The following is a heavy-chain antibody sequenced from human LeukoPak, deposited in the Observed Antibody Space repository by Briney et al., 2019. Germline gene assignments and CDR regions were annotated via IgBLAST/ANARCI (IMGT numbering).Heavy chain of an antibody. CDR1: GGSISSSSYY. J-gene: IGHJ6*03. CDR2: IYYSGST. Sequence: PSETLSLTCTVSGGSISSSSYYWGWIRQPPGKGLEWIGSIYYSGSTYYNPSLKSRVTISVDTSKNQFSLKLSSVTAADTAVYYCARHGSSVSSYYYYMDVWARGPRSPSP. V-gene: IGHV4-39*01. D-gene: IGHD6-13*01. CDR3: ARHGSSVSSYYYYMDV.